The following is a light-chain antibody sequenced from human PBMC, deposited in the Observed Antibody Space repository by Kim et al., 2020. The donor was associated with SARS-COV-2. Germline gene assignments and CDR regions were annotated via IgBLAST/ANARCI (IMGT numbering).Light chain of an antibody. J-gene: IGKJ1*01. Sequence: DIQMTQSPSSLSASVGDRIIITCRASQGISNYLAWYQQKPGKVPKLLIYGASALQSGVPSRFSGSGSGTDFTLTISSLQPEDVATYYCQKYNSAPPTFGQGTKVDIK. CDR2: GAS. CDR1: QGISNY. CDR3: QKYNSAPPT. V-gene: IGKV1-27*01.